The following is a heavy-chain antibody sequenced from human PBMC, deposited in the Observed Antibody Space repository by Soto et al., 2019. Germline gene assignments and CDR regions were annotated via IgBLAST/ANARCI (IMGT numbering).Heavy chain of an antibody. D-gene: IGHD4-17*01. CDR3: ARREVTTDYYFDY. CDR2: IYHSGST. CDR1: GGSISSGGYS. V-gene: IGHV4-30-2*01. J-gene: IGHJ4*02. Sequence: QLQLQESGSGLVKPSQTLSLTCAVSGGSISSGGYSWSWIRQPPGKGLEWIGYIYHSGSTYYNPSHTRRVTITVDRSKNQFSLKLSSVTAADTAVYYCARREVTTDYYFDYWGQGTLVTVSS.